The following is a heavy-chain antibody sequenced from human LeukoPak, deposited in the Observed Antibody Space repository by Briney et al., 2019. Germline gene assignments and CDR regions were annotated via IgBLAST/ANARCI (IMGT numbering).Heavy chain of an antibody. CDR3: ARDSSGILLH. V-gene: IGHV3-64*01. CDR1: GFTFSDYA. CDR2: ISSNGDST. Sequence: GGSLRLSCAASGFTFSDYAMHWVRQAPGQGLEFVSAISSNGDSTYYENSVKGRFTVSRDNSKNTLFLQMGSLRAEDMAVYYCARDSSGILLHWGQGTLVTVSS. D-gene: IGHD3-22*01. J-gene: IGHJ4*02.